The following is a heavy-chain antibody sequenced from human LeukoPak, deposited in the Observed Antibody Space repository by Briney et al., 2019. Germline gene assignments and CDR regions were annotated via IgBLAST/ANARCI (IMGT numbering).Heavy chain of an antibody. CDR2: INQDGSEK. CDR1: GFTFDDYW. D-gene: IGHD2-2*01. Sequence: GGSLRLSCGASGFTFDDYWTSWVRPAPGQGLEWVANINQDGSEKYYLDSAKGRFTISRDNARNSLYLQVSSLRAEDTAVYYCARGGTSGYSSTRHFWGGNYYFDYWGQGSLVTVSS. CDR3: ARGGTSGYSSTRHFWGGNYYFDY. J-gene: IGHJ4*02. V-gene: IGHV3-7*01.